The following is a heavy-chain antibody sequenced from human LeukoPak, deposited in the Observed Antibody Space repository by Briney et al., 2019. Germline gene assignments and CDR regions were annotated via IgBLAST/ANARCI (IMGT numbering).Heavy chain of an antibody. D-gene: IGHD3-10*01. CDR2: IYYSGST. J-gene: IGHJ4*02. V-gene: IGHV4-31*03. CDR1: GGSISSGGYY. Sequence: SQTLSLTCTVSGGSISSGGYYWSWIRQHPGKGLEWIGYIYYSGSTYHNPFLKSRVTISVDTSKNQFSLKLSSVTAADTAVYYCAREVGSSADYWGQGTRVTVSS. CDR3: AREVGSSADY.